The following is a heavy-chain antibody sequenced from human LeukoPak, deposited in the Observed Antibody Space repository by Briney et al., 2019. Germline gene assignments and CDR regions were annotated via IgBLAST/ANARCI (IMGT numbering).Heavy chain of an antibody. CDR3: AKATRGRCSSTSCYSVNH. CDR2: ISGSGGST. Sequence: GGSLRLSCAASRFTFSSYAMSWVRQAPGKGLEWVSAISGSGGSTYYADSVKGRFTISRDNSKNTLYLQMNSLRAEDTAVYYCAKATRGRCSSTSCYSVNHWGQGTLVTVSS. D-gene: IGHD2-2*02. V-gene: IGHV3-23*01. CDR1: RFTFSSYA. J-gene: IGHJ5*02.